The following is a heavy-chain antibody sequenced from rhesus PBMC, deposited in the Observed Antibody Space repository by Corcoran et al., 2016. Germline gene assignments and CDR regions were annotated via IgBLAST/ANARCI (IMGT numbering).Heavy chain of an antibody. Sequence: EVQLVESGGGLVQPGGSLRLSCAASGFTFSSYWIYWVRQAPGKGLEWVSRISSDASSTSYADSVKGRFTISRENAKNSLYLQMNSLRAEDTAVYYCAKGGSSGWYPHYFDYWGQGVLVTVSS. J-gene: IGHJ4*01. V-gene: IGHV3-119*01. CDR2: ISSDASST. CDR1: GFTFSSYW. D-gene: IGHD6-31*01. CDR3: AKGGSSGWYPHYFDY.